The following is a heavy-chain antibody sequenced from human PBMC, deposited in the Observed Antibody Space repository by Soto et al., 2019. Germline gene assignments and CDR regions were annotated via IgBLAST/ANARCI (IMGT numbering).Heavy chain of an antibody. CDR1: GFTFSSYA. CDR3: AKEEPLAVAGS. J-gene: IGHJ5*02. D-gene: IGHD6-19*01. CDR2: ISGSTGRT. Sequence: EVQLLESGGGLVQPGGSLRLSCAASGFTFSSYAMSWVRQAPGKGLEWVSAISGSTGRTYYADTVQGRFAISRDNSKNTLYLHMTSLGAEDTGVYYCAKEEPLAVAGSWGQGTLVTVSS. V-gene: IGHV3-23*01.